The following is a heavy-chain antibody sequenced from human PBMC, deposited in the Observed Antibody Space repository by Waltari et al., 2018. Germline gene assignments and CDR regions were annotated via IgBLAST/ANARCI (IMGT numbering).Heavy chain of an antibody. J-gene: IGHJ5*02. D-gene: IGHD3-3*01. Sequence: QVQLVQSGAEVKKPGSSVKVSCKASGGTFSSYAISWVRQAPGQGLEWMGRSIPIFGTANYAQKFQGRVTITADKSTSTAYMELSSLRSEDTAVYYCARGPDYDFWSGYYGWFDPWGQGTLVTVSS. CDR1: GGTFSSYA. V-gene: IGHV1-69*13. CDR3: ARGPDYDFWSGYYGWFDP. CDR2: SIPIFGTA.